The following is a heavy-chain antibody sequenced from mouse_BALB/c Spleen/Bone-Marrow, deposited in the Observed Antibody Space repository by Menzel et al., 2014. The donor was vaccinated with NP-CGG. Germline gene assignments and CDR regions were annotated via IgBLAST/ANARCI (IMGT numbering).Heavy chain of an antibody. Sequence: VQLQQSGPEPVKPGASVKMSCKASGYTFTSYVMHWVKQKPGQGLEWIGYINPYNDGTKYNEKFKGKATLTSDKSSSTAYMELSSLTSEDSAVYYCARDGNPYWYFDVWGAGTTVTVSS. CDR2: INPYNDGT. D-gene: IGHD2-1*01. CDR3: ARDGNPYWYFDV. J-gene: IGHJ1*01. V-gene: IGHV1-14*01. CDR1: GYTFTSYV.